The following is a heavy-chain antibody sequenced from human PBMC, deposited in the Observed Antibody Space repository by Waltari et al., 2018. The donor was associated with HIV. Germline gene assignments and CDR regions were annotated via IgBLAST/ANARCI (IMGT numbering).Heavy chain of an antibody. CDR2: INHSGST. CDR1: GGSFSGYY. CDR3: ARVRINCSSTSCPGFDP. J-gene: IGHJ5*02. Sequence: QVQLQQWGAGLLKPSETLSLTCAVYGGSFSGYYWSWIRQPPGKGLEWIGEINHSGSTNYNPSLKSRVTISVDTSKNQFSLKLSSVTAADTAVYYCARVRINCSSTSCPGFDPWGQGTLVTVSS. V-gene: IGHV4-34*01. D-gene: IGHD2-2*01.